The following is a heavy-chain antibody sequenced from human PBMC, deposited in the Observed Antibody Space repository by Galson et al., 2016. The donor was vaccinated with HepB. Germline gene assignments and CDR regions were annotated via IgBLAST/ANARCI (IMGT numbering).Heavy chain of an antibody. CDR2: IYWNDDK. V-gene: IGHV2-5*01. Sequence: PALVKPTQTLTLTCTFSGFSLSTSGVNVGWIRQPPGKALEWLTLIYWNDDKRYNPSLKSQLTITKDTSKSQVVLTMTDMHPVDTATYYCAYGCAGLNCYSQAFNIWGRGTMVTVSS. J-gene: IGHJ3*02. D-gene: IGHD2-21*01. CDR3: AYGCAGLNCYSQAFNI. CDR1: GFSLSTSGVN.